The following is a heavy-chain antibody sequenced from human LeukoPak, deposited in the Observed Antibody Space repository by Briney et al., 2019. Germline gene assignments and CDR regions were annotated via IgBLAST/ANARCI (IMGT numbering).Heavy chain of an antibody. CDR2: IHPGDSDT. CDR1: GYTFTGYW. Sequence: GESLKISCKGSGYTFTGYWIGWVRQMPGKGLEWMGIIHPGDSDTRYSPSFQGQVSISVDKSISTAYLQWSSLKASDTAMYYCAVAGHRYFDYWGQGTLVTVSS. V-gene: IGHV5-51*01. J-gene: IGHJ4*02. CDR3: AVAGHRYFDY. D-gene: IGHD6-19*01.